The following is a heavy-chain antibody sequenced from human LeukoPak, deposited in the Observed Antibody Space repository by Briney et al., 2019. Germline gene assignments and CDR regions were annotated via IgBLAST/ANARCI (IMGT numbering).Heavy chain of an antibody. D-gene: IGHD6-19*01. CDR1: GGSISSYY. CDR3: ARVPVAGTGAFDI. CDR2: IYYSGST. Sequence: SETLSLTCTVSGGSISSYYWSWIRQPPGKGLEWIGYIYYSGSTNYNPSLKSRVTISVDTSKNQFSLKLSSVTAADTAVYYCARVPVAGTGAFDIWGQGTMVTVSS. J-gene: IGHJ3*02. V-gene: IGHV4-59*01.